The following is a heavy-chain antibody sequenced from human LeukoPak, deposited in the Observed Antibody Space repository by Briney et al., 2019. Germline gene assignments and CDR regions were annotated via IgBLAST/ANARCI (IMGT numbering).Heavy chain of an antibody. J-gene: IGHJ4*02. CDR1: GFTFNTFN. CDR2: ITSGGDYI. CDR3: ARGHYDVLAASYKWTPDY. Sequence: GGSLRLSCAASGFTFNTFNMNRVRQAPGKGLEWVSSITSGGDYIYYADSVKGRFTTSRDNAKNSLSLQLNSLRVEDTAVYYCARGHYDVLAASYKWTPDYWGQGTLVTVSS. D-gene: IGHD3-9*01. V-gene: IGHV3-21*01.